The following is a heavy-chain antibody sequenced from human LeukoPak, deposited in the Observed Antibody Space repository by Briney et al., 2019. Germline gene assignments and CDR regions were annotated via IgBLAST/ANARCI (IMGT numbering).Heavy chain of an antibody. CDR1: GFTFSSYG. J-gene: IGHJ4*02. CDR2: VSDSGAGT. V-gene: IGHV3-23*01. CDR3: AKDGSGNAMVFDY. D-gene: IGHD5-18*01. Sequence: GGSLRLSCAASGFTFSSYGMSWVRQAPGKGLEWVSAVSDSGAGTYYADSVKGRFTISRDNSKNTLYLQMNSLRADDTAVYYCAKDGSGNAMVFDYWGQGTLVTVSS.